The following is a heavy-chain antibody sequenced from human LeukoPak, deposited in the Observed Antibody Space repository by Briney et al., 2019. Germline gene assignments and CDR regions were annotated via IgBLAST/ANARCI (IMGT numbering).Heavy chain of an antibody. Sequence: SVKVSCKASGGTFSSYAISWVRQAPGQGLEWMGGIIPIFGTANYAQKFQGRVTITADESTSTAYMELSSLRSEDTAVYYCARSPMVRGALFAFNIWGQGTMVTVSS. J-gene: IGHJ3*02. V-gene: IGHV1-69*13. D-gene: IGHD3-10*01. CDR1: GGTFSSYA. CDR2: IIPIFGTA. CDR3: ARSPMVRGALFAFNI.